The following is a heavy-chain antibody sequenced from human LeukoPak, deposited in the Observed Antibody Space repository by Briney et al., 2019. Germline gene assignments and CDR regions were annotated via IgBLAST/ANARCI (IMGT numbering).Heavy chain of an antibody. CDR3: ARGRTERGPRNYYFYYMDV. J-gene: IGHJ6*03. CDR1: GYTFTSYD. Sequence: ASVKVSCKASGYTFTSYDINWVRQATGQGLEWMGWMNPNSGYTGYAQKFQGRVTITRNTSISTAYMELSSLRSEDAAVYYCARGRTERGPRNYYFYYMDVWGNGTTVTVSS. CDR2: MNPNSGYT. D-gene: IGHD1-1*01. V-gene: IGHV1-8*03.